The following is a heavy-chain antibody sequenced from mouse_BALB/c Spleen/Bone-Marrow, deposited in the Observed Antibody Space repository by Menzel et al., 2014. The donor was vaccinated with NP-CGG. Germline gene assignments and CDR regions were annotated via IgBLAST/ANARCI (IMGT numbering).Heavy chain of an antibody. CDR2: IYPGSVST. Sequence: LQQSGSELVRPGASVKLSCKASGYTFTSFWMHWVKQRPGQGLEWIGNIYPGSVSTNYDEKFKSKATLTVDTSSSXAYMQLSSLTSEDSAVYYCTRYVGYAMDYWGQGTSVTVSS. V-gene: IGHV1S22*01. CDR3: TRYVGYAMDY. J-gene: IGHJ4*01. D-gene: IGHD3-3*01. CDR1: GYTFTSFW.